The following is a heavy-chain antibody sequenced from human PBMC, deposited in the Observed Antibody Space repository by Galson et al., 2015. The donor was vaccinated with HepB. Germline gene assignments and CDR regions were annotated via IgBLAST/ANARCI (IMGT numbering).Heavy chain of an antibody. CDR2: INPSGGGT. J-gene: IGHJ6*02. Sequence: SVKVSCKASGYTFTSYYIHWVRQAPGQGLEWMGVINPSGGGTSYTQKFQGRVTITRDTSTSTVYMELSSLRSGDTAVYYCARGGYCSSTSCLSRHFPKYYYYGMGVWGQGTTVTVSS. CDR1: GYTFTSYY. D-gene: IGHD2-2*03. CDR3: ARGGYCSSTSCLSRHFPKYYYYGMGV. V-gene: IGHV1-46*01.